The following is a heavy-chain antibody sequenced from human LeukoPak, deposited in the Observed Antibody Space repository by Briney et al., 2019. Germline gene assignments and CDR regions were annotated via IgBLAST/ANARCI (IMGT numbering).Heavy chain of an antibody. D-gene: IGHD3-22*01. CDR1: GFTFSSYT. V-gene: IGHV3-23*01. J-gene: IGHJ4*02. CDR2: ISGSGGST. CDR3: AHASVAVISQNYFDN. Sequence: GGSLRLSCAASGFTFSSYTMSWVRQAPGKGLEWVSAISGSGGSTYYADSVKGRFTISRDNSKNTLYLQMNSLRAEDTAVYYCAHASVAVISQNYFDNWGQGTLVTVSS.